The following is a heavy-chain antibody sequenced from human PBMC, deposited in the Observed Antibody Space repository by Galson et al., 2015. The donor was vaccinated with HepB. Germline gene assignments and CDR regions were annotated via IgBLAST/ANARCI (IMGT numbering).Heavy chain of an antibody. CDR1: GFTFSSYA. CDR3: AKDLRASGDRGGFDP. D-gene: IGHD2-21*02. Sequence: SLRLSCAASGFTFSSYAMSWVRQAPGKGLEWVSAISGSGGSTYSADSAKGRFTISRDNSKNTLYLQMNSLRAEDTAVYYCAKDLRASGDRGGFDPWGQGTLVTVSS. J-gene: IGHJ5*02. V-gene: IGHV3-23*01. CDR2: ISGSGGST.